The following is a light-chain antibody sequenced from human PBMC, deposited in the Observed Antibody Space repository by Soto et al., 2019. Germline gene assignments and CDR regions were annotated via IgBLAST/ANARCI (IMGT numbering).Light chain of an antibody. CDR3: QQANSFPYT. CDR2: AAS. Sequence: DIQMTQSPSSVSASVGDRVTITCRASQDIYSWLAWYQQKPGKAPKLLIYAASNLQSGVPSRFRGSGSGTDFTLTISSLQPEDFASYHCQQANSFPYTFGQGTKLEIK. V-gene: IGKV1-12*01. J-gene: IGKJ2*01. CDR1: QDIYSW.